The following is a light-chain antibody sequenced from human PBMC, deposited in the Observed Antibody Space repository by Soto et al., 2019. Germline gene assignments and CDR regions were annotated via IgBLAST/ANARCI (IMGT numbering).Light chain of an antibody. CDR3: QKYNSAQWT. CDR2: GAS. V-gene: IGKV1-27*01. J-gene: IGKJ1*01. CDR1: QDIKNY. Sequence: DIQMTQYPPSLSASVGDRVTITCRASQDIKNYLAWYQQKPGKVPKLLIYGASTLQTGVPSRFSGSGSGTDFALTISSLQPEDVATYYCQKYNSAQWTFGQGTKVDIK.